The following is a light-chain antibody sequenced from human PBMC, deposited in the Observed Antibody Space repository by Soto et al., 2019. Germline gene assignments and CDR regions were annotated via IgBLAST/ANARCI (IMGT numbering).Light chain of an antibody. CDR1: QSISSG. CDR2: DAS. CDR3: QQYNSYSSYT. Sequence: DIQMTQSPSTLSASVGDRVTITCRASQSISSGLAWYQQKPGKAPKLLIYDASSLESGVPSRFSGSGSGTESTLTISSLQPDDFATYYCQQYNSYSSYTFGQGTKLEIK. J-gene: IGKJ2*01. V-gene: IGKV1-5*01.